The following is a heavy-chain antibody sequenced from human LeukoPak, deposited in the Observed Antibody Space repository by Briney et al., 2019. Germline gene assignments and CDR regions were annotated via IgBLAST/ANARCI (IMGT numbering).Heavy chain of an antibody. V-gene: IGHV1-2*02. J-gene: IGHJ4*02. CDR2: INPNSGGT. CDR3: AREGWEWLFGFDY. D-gene: IGHD3-3*01. CDR1: GYTFTSYY. Sequence: ASVKVSCKASGYTFTSYYMHWVRQAPGQGLEWMGWINPNSGGTNYAQKFQGRVTMTRDTSISTAYMELSRLRSDDTAVYYCAREGWEWLFGFDYWGQGTLVTVSS.